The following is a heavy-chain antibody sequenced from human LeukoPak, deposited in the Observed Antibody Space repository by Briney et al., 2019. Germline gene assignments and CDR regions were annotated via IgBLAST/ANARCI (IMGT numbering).Heavy chain of an antibody. Sequence: SKTLSLTCTVSGGSIRSSSYWWGWIRQPPWKGLEWIGSMYYSGSAYYNPSLKSRVTISVDTSKNQFSLKLSSVTAADTAVYYCARKDLDYGGNSKQNWFDPWGQGTLVTVSS. CDR1: GGSIRSSSYW. CDR3: ARKDLDYGGNSKQNWFDP. CDR2: MYYSGSA. V-gene: IGHV4-39*07. J-gene: IGHJ5*02. D-gene: IGHD4-23*01.